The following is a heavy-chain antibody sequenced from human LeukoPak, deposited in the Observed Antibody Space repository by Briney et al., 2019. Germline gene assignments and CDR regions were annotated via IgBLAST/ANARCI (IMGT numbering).Heavy chain of an antibody. CDR2: IIGSGGST. J-gene: IGHJ6*02. V-gene: IGHV3-23*01. CDR1: GFTFSSYA. D-gene: IGHD3-3*01. CDR3: AKVESHVENAVLRFLEWLPHYYGMDV. Sequence: PGGSLRLSCAASGFTFSSYAMSWVRQAPGKGLEWVSAIIGSGGSTYYADSVKGRFTISRDNSTNTLYQQMNSLRAEDTAVYYCAKVESHVENAVLRFLEWLPHYYGMDVWGQGTTVTVSS.